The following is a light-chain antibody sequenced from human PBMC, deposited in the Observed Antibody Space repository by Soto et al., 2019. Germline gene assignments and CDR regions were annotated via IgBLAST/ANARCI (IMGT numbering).Light chain of an antibody. CDR1: KLGDRF. V-gene: IGLV3-1*01. CDR3: QAWDTSTGVV. Sequence: SYELTQPPSVSVSPGQTASITCSGDKLGDRFANWYQQKPGQSPVMVIYQDMKRPSGIPERFSGSNSGNTATLTISGTQAMDEADYYCQAWDTSTGVVFGGGTKVTVL. J-gene: IGLJ2*01. CDR2: QDM.